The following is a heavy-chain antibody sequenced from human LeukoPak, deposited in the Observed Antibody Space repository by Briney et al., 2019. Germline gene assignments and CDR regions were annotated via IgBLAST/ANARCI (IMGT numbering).Heavy chain of an antibody. CDR3: ARDYDGYKPRNVFDY. J-gene: IGHJ4*02. V-gene: IGHV4-38-2*02. CDR1: GYSISSGYY. D-gene: IGHD5-24*01. CDR2: IYHSGST. Sequence: PSETLSLTCTVSGYSISSGYYWGLIRQPPGKGLEWIGSIYHSGSTYYNPSLKSRVTISVDTSKNQFSLKLSSVTAADTAVYYCARDYDGYKPRNVFDYWGQGTLVTVSS.